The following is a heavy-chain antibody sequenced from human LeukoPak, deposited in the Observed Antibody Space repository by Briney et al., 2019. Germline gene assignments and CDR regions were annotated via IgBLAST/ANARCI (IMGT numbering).Heavy chain of an antibody. CDR2: INPSGGST. J-gene: IGHJ4*02. V-gene: IGHV1-46*01. D-gene: IGHD2-15*01. CDR3: ARTYCSGGSCSYYFDY. CDR1: GYTFTSYY. Sequence: ASVKVSCKASGYTFTSYYMHWVRQAPGQGLEWVGIINPSGGSTSYAQKFQGRVTMTRDTSTSTVYMELSSLRSEDTAVYYCARTYCSGGSCSYYFDYWGQGTLVTVSS.